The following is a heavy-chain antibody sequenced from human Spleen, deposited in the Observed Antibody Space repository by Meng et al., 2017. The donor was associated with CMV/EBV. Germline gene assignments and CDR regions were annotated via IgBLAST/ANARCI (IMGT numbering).Heavy chain of an antibody. CDR3: ARIGRTIFGNWFDP. CDR2: VHSGANT. Sequence: CAASGFTVSTNYMTWVRQAPGKGLECVSVVHSGANTYYADSVKGRFIVSRDNSKNTLYLQMNSLRAEDTAVYYCARIGRTIFGNWFDPWGQGTLVTVSS. J-gene: IGHJ5*02. V-gene: IGHV3-53*01. CDR1: GFTVSTNY. D-gene: IGHD3-3*01.